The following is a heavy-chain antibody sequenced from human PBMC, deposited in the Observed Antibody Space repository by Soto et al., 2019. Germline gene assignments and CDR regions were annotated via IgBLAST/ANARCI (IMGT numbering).Heavy chain of an antibody. J-gene: IGHJ3*01. CDR1: GGTLNKHA. CDR3: ARGGTSGWLKGAYDV. Sequence: QVQLVQSGAEVKKPGSSVKVSCRASGGTLNKHAITWVRRAPGLGLEWLVGIIPMFGIPNYPQKFQGRVTITADDSTNTSHMELNSLTSDDTAVYYCARGGTSGWLKGAYDVWGQGTMVTVSS. D-gene: IGHD6-19*01. V-gene: IGHV1-69*01. CDR2: IIPMFGIP.